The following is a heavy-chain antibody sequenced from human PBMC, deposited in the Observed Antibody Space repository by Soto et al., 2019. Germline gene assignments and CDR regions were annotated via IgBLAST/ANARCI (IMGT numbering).Heavy chain of an antibody. V-gene: IGHV3-23*01. D-gene: IGHD2-21*01. CDR3: GGTNIYSD. J-gene: IGHJ4*02. Sequence: GGSLRLSCAASGFTFSSYAMRWVRQAPGKGLEWVSSISGSGDNTYCADSVKGRFTISRDNSKNTLYLQMNSLRADDTAVYYCGGTNIYSDWGQGTLVTVSS. CDR2: ISGSGDNT. CDR1: GFTFSSYA.